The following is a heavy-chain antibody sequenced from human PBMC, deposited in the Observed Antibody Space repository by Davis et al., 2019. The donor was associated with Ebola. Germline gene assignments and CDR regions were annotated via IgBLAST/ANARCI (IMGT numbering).Heavy chain of an antibody. CDR2: INHSGST. Sequence: SETLSLTCAVYGGSFSGYYWSWIRQPPGKGLEWIGEINHSGSTNYNPSLKSRVTISVDTSKNQFSLKLSSVTAADTAVYYCARYSVTTRVVSWFDPWGQGTLVTVSS. CDR3: ARYSVTTRVVSWFDP. J-gene: IGHJ5*02. D-gene: IGHD4-17*01. V-gene: IGHV4-34*01. CDR1: GGSFSGYY.